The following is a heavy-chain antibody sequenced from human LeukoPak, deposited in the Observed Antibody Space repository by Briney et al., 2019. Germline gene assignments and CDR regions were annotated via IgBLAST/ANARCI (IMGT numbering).Heavy chain of an antibody. CDR2: ISAYNGNT. CDR3: ARAPGYCSSTSCSPTHNWFDP. Sequence: ASVKVSCKASGYTFTSYGISWVRQAPGQGLEYMGWISAYNGNTNYAQKPQGRVTMTTDTSTSTAYMELRSLRSDDTAVYYCARAPGYCSSTSCSPTHNWFDPCGQGTLVTVSS. CDR1: GYTFTSYG. D-gene: IGHD2-2*01. J-gene: IGHJ5*02. V-gene: IGHV1-18*04.